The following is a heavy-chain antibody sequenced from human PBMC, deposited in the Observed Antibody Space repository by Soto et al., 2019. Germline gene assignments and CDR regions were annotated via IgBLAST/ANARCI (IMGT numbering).Heavy chain of an antibody. Sequence: QVRLEESGPGLAKPSGTLSLTCAVSGDSITSANWWSWVRQSPRKGLEWLGEIYHNGSTNHKPSLKSRVAISVDKAKNQFSLKLTSVTAADTAVYYCARARGAIFGVVIRNWFDPWGQGTLVTVSS. J-gene: IGHJ5*02. CDR3: ARARGAIFGVVIRNWFDP. V-gene: IGHV4-4*02. CDR1: GDSITSANW. D-gene: IGHD3-3*01. CDR2: IYHNGST.